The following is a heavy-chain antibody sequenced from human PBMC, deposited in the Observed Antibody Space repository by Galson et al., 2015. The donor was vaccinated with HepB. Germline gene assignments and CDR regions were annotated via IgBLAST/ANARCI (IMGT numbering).Heavy chain of an antibody. J-gene: IGHJ4*02. Sequence: SVKVSCKASGYTFSNYGISWVRQAPGQGLEWMGWISGNNGDANHAQTLQGRVIMTTDTSTSTAYMELRNLRSDDTAVYYCARDLRSSGWAYFDYWGQGTLVTVSS. CDR2: ISGNNGDA. CDR1: GYTFSNYG. CDR3: ARDLRSSGWAYFDY. V-gene: IGHV1-18*04. D-gene: IGHD6-19*01.